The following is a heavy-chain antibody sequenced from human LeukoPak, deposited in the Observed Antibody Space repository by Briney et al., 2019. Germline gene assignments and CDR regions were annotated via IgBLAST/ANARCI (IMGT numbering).Heavy chain of an antibody. CDR2: IIPIFGTA. V-gene: IGHV1-69*05. CDR1: GGTCSSYA. Sequence: GASVKVSCKASGGTCSSYAISWVRQAPGQGLEWMGRIIPIFGTANYAQKFQSRVTITTDESTSTAYMELSSLRSEDTAVYYCATLTGGTLHPVHYYYYYMDVWGKGTTVTVSS. J-gene: IGHJ6*03. D-gene: IGHD7-27*01. CDR3: ATLTGGTLHPVHYYYYYMDV.